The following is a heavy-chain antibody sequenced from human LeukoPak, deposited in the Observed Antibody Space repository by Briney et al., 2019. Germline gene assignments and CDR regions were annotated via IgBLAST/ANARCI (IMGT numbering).Heavy chain of an antibody. CDR1: GFIFSNYA. Sequence: GGSLRLSCAASGFIFSNYAMSWVRQTPARGLEWVSSLRGDGDTFYAGFVKGRFTLSRDDSRNTVYLQLNNLRVEDTAIYYCAKASWVSNVDAVLWGQGTLVTVSS. D-gene: IGHD3-16*01. J-gene: IGHJ4*02. CDR3: AKASWVSNVDAVL. CDR2: LRGDGDT. V-gene: IGHV3-23*01.